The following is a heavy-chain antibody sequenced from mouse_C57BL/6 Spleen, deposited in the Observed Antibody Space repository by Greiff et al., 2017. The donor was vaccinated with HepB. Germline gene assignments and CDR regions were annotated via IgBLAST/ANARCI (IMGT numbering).Heavy chain of an antibody. CDR1: GFTFSDYG. J-gene: IGHJ3*01. CDR3: ARPDYGSSYPFAY. V-gene: IGHV5-17*01. D-gene: IGHD1-1*01. CDR2: ISSGSSTI. Sequence: VQLKESGGGLVKPGGSLKLSCAASGFTFSDYGMHWVRQAPEKGLEWVAYISSGSSTIYYADTVKGRFTISRDNAKNTLFLQMTSLRSEDTAMYYCARPDYGSSYPFAYWGQGTLVTVSA.